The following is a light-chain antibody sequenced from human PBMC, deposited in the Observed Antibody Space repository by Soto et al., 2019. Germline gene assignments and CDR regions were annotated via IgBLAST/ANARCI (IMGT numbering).Light chain of an antibody. CDR2: DAS. J-gene: IGKJ5*01. CDR1: QSVKTF. V-gene: IGKV3-11*01. CDR3: QQRSNWPPGT. Sequence: EIVLTQPPATLSLSPGQRATLSCRASQSVKTFLVWYQHRPGQAPRVLIYDASHRASGIPARFSGSGLGTDFTLSISSLEPEDAALYYCQQRSNWPPGTVGQGTRLESK.